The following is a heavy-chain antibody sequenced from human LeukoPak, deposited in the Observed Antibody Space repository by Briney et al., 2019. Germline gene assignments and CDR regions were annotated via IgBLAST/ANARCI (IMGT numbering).Heavy chain of an antibody. Sequence: GGSLRLSCAASGSTFSSYSMNWVRQAPGKGLEWVSYISSSSSTIYYADSVKGRFTISRDNAKNSLYLQMNSLRAEDTAVYYRARDTTYSGATLDYWGQGTLVTVSS. V-gene: IGHV3-48*01. CDR2: ISSSSSTI. J-gene: IGHJ4*02. CDR1: GSTFSSYS. D-gene: IGHD1-26*01. CDR3: ARDTTYSGATLDY.